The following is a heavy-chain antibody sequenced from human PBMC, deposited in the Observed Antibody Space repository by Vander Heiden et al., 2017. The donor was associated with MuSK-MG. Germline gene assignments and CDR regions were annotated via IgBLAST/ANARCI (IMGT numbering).Heavy chain of an antibody. Sequence: QLQLQQSGPGLVKPSQTLALTCAISGDNVSSDSAAWNWIRQSPLRGLQWLGRTYYRSKWYHDYAVSVKSRITINPDTSKNQFSLQLNSVTPEDTAVYYCARDEGEDYYYGMDVWGQGTTVTVSS. V-gene: IGHV6-1*01. CDR1: GDNVSSDSAA. D-gene: IGHD2-21*01. CDR2: TYYRSKWYH. CDR3: ARDEGEDYYYGMDV. J-gene: IGHJ6*02.